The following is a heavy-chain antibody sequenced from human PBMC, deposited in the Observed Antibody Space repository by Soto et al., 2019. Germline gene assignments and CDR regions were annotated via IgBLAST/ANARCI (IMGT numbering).Heavy chain of an antibody. J-gene: IGHJ4*02. D-gene: IGHD2-15*01. V-gene: IGHV3-33*01. CDR3: ARGAVVAGDFDY. CDR2: IWGDGSDK. Sequence: RESLRLACVLSVSTFRIHGMHWVRQAPGKGLEWLAVIWGDGSDKYYADSVRGRFTISRGNSRDTLYLQMNTLRVEDTAVYYCARGAVVAGDFDYWGQGTLVTVSS. CDR1: VSTFRIHG.